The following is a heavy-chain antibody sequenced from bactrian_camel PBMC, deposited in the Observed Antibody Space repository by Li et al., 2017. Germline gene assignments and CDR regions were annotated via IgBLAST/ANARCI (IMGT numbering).Heavy chain of an antibody. CDR2: ISGNAST. CDR3: AAEKTWNGYAYEYNL. CDR1: AYTYRTAC. D-gene: IGHD1*01. J-gene: IGHJ4*01. Sequence: VQLVESGGGSAQAGGSLRLSCAASAYTYRTACMGWFRQASGKEREGVAAISGNASTYYADSVKGRFTISQDNAKNTLYLQMDSLKPEDTAMYYCAAEKTWNGYAYEYNLWGQGTQVTVS. V-gene: IGHV3S55*01.